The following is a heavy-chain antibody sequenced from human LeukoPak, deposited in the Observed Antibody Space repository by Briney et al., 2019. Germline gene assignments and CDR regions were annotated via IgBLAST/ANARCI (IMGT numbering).Heavy chain of an antibody. V-gene: IGHV1-2*02. CDR3: ATGRHDFDY. CDR2: VVPNTGDI. Sequence: GASVKDSRESSGYTFTDSYIHWVREAPGQRLGWMGWVVPNTGDIAYAQNFLGRVTMTGDTSITTAYMQLSSLTSDDTAIYYCATGRHDFDYWGQGILVTVSS. CDR1: GYTFTDSY. J-gene: IGHJ4*02.